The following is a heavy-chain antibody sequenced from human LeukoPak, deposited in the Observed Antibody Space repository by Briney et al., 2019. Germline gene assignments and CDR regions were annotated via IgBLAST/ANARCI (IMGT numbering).Heavy chain of an antibody. CDR1: GYTFTSYD. Sequence: ASVKVSCKASGYTFTSYDINWVRQATGQGLEWMGWMNPNSGNTGYAQKFQGRVAMTRNTSISTAYMELSSLRSEDTAVYYCARGCEYDYVWGSYRPMPPDYWGQGTLVTVSS. CDR3: ARGCEYDYVWGSYRPMPPDY. D-gene: IGHD3-16*02. J-gene: IGHJ4*02. CDR2: MNPNSGNT. V-gene: IGHV1-8*01.